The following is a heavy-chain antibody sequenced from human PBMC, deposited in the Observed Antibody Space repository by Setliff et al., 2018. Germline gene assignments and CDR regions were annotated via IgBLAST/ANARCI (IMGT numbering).Heavy chain of an antibody. CDR2: IGVYAGHT. CDR1: GYTFAESI. J-gene: IGHJ5*02. V-gene: IGHV1-18*04. CDR3: MRLVRFCSRTVCQRTSGDEA. D-gene: IGHD3-3*01. Sequence: ASVQVSFKASGYTFAESIVSWVRQAPGQGLEWMGWIGVYAGHTSFAQKFEDRVSMSTDKSTNMAYMELRGLRFDDTGVYYCMRLVRFCSRTVCQRTSGDEAWGQGTLVTV.